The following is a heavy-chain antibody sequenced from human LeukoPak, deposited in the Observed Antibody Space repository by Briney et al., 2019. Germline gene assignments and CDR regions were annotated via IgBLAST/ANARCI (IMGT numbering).Heavy chain of an antibody. Sequence: SVKLSCKASGGTFNSYAISWVRQAHGQGLEWMGGIIPIFGTANYAQKFQGRVTITTDESTSTAYMELSSLRSEDTAVYYCARGVIRDYMDVWGKGTTVTVSS. CDR3: ARGVIRDYMDV. CDR2: IIPIFGTA. J-gene: IGHJ6*03. CDR1: GGTFNSYA. D-gene: IGHD3-10*01. V-gene: IGHV1-69*05.